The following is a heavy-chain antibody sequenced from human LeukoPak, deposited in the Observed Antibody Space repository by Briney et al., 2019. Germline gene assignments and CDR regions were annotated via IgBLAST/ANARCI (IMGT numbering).Heavy chain of an antibody. V-gene: IGHV3-30-3*01. J-gene: IGHJ3*02. CDR3: ASRTIDTVTTWNYAFDI. CDR1: GFTFRTYA. CDR2: ISYDGSNK. D-gene: IGHD4-17*01. Sequence: PGGSLRLSCAASGFTFRTYAMHWVRQAPGKGLEWVAVISYDGSNKYYADSVKGRFTISRDNSKNTLYLQMNSLRAEDTAVYYCASRTIDTVTTWNYAFDIWGQGTMVTVSS.